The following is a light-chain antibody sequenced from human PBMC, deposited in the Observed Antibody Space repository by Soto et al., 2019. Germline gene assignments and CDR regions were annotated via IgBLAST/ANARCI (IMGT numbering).Light chain of an antibody. CDR2: GAS. J-gene: IGKJ1*01. V-gene: IGKV3-15*01. Sequence: EIVMTQSPATLSVSPEERASLSCRASQSVSSNLAWYQQKPGQAPRLLIYGASTRATGIPARFSGSGSGTEFTLTISSLQSEDFAVYYCQQYNNWPPCTFGQGTKVEIK. CDR3: QQYNNWPPCT. CDR1: QSVSSN.